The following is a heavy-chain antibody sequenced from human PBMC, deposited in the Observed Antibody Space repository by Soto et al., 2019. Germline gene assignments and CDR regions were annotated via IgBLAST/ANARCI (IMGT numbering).Heavy chain of an antibody. D-gene: IGHD2-15*01. CDR1: GYTFTDYD. J-gene: IGHJ5*02. V-gene: IGHV1-8*01. Sequence: QEQLVQSRAEVKKPGASVKVSCKTSGYTFTDYDINWVRQATGQGLEWIGWMNPNSGETGYAQKFQGRVTMTRSASLRTAYLELSSLRSEDTAVYYCARVAVAARPRWYNWFDPWGQGTLVTVSS. CDR2: MNPNSGET. CDR3: ARVAVAARPRWYNWFDP.